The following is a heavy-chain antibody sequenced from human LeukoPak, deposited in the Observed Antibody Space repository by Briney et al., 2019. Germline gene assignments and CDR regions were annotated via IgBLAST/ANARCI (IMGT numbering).Heavy chain of an antibody. CDR2: ISRYNGNI. V-gene: IGHV1-18*01. D-gene: IGHD1-26*01. J-gene: IGHJ6*03. CDR3: ARAWGGLGAYYYYYYMDV. CDR1: GYTFSSYG. Sequence: EASVKVSCKASGYTFSSYGISWVRQAPGQGLEWMGWISRYNGNINYAQKFQGRVTMTTDTSTRTAYMELRSLRSDDTAVYYCARAWGGLGAYYYYYYMDVWGKGTTVTISS.